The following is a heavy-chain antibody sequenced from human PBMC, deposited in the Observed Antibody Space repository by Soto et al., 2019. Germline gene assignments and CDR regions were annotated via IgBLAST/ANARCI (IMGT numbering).Heavy chain of an antibody. V-gene: IGHV3-64*01. CDR2: ISSNGGST. CDR1: GFTFSSYA. Sequence: EVQLVESGGGLVQPGGSLRLSCAASGFTFSSYAMHWVRQAPGKGLEYVSAISSNGGSTYYANSVKGRFTISRDNSKNTRYLQMGSLRAEDMAVYYCARDRVPYSNYTGKVSDYWGQGTLVTVSS. CDR3: ARDRVPYSNYTGKVSDY. J-gene: IGHJ4*02. D-gene: IGHD4-4*01.